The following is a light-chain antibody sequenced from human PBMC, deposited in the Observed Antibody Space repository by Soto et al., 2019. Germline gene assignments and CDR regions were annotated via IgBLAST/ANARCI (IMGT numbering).Light chain of an antibody. J-gene: IGKJ3*01. Sequence: DIPMTQSPSSVSASVGDRVTITCRASQDISNWLAWYQQKPGKAPKLLIYGASSLDSGVPSRFSGSGSGTDFSLTISSLQPEDFATYYCQQANSFPPTFGPGTKVDIK. CDR2: GAS. CDR1: QDISNW. CDR3: QQANSFPPT. V-gene: IGKV1D-12*01.